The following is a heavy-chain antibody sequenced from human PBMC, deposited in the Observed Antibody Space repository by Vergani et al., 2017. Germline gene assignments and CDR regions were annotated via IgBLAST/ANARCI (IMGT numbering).Heavy chain of an antibody. J-gene: IGHJ2*01. CDR1: GGSVSSGSYY. Sequence: QVQLQESGPGLVKPSETLSLTCTVSGGSVSSGSYYWSWIRQPPGKGLEWIGYIYYSGSPNYNPSLNSRVTISVETSKNQFSLKLSSVTAADTAVYYCARDQHGYISIYWYVDLWGRGTLVTVSS. D-gene: IGHD6-19*01. CDR3: ARDQHGYISIYWYVDL. CDR2: IYYSGSP. V-gene: IGHV4-61*01.